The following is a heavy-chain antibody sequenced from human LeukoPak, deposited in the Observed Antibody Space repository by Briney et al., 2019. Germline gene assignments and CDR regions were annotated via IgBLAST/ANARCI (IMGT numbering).Heavy chain of an antibody. CDR3: ARHVLRYFDWSSNWFDP. Sequence: SETLSLTCTVSGGSISSGGYYWSWIRQHPGKGLEWIGYIYYSGSTYYNPSLKSRVTISVDTSKNQFSLKLSSVTAADTAVYYCARHVLRYFDWSSNWFDPWGQGTLVTVSS. CDR2: IYYSGST. V-gene: IGHV4-31*03. D-gene: IGHD3-9*01. J-gene: IGHJ5*02. CDR1: GGSISSGGYY.